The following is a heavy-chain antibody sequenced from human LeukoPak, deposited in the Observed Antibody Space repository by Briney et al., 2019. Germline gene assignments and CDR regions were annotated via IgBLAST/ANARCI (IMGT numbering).Heavy chain of an antibody. Sequence: GGSLRLSCAASGFTFSSYWMSWVRQAPGKGLEWVANIKQDGSEKYYVDSVKGRFTISRDNDKNSLYLQMNSLRAEDTAVYYCARDRGYSGYDVLFDYWGQGTLVTVSS. CDR2: IKQDGSEK. D-gene: IGHD5-12*01. J-gene: IGHJ4*02. CDR1: GFTFSSYW. CDR3: ARDRGYSGYDVLFDY. V-gene: IGHV3-7*01.